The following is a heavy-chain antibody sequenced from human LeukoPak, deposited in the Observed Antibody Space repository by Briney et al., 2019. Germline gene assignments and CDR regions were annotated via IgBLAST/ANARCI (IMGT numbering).Heavy chain of an antibody. V-gene: IGHV1-2*02. Sequence: ASVKVSCKASVYTFTGYYMHWMRQAPGQGLEWMGWINPNSADTNYAQKFQGRVTMTRDTSISTAYMELSRLRSDDTAVYYCARQPSGWYRIFDYWGQGTLVTVSS. CDR1: VYTFTGYY. D-gene: IGHD6-19*01. CDR2: INPNSADT. CDR3: ARQPSGWYRIFDY. J-gene: IGHJ4*02.